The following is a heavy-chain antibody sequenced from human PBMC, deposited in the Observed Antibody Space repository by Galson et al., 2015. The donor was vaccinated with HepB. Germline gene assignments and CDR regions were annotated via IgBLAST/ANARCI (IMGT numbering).Heavy chain of an antibody. CDR3: AKAYYYNSHGYDTLGYYYRFGMDV. V-gene: IGHV3-30*18. CDR1: GLTFRGYG. Sequence: SLRLSCAASGLTFRGYGMHWVRQAPGKGLEWVAVISYDGGIEYYADSVRGRFIISRDNSKNTLYLQMNSLGAEDTAVYFCAKAYYYNSHGYDTLGYYYRFGMDVWGQGTTVTVSS. D-gene: IGHD3-22*01. J-gene: IGHJ6*02. CDR2: ISYDGGIE.